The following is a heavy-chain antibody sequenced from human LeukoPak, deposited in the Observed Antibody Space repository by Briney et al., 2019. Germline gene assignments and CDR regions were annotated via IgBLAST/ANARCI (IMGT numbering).Heavy chain of an antibody. CDR1: GFTFSSYA. Sequence: PGGSLRLSCAASGFTFSSYAMSWVRQAPGKGLEWVSAISGSGGSTYYADSVKGRFTISRDNSMNTLYLQMNSLRAEDTAVYYCARYCSSTSCSTPFDFWGQGTLVTVSS. D-gene: IGHD2-2*02. CDR3: ARYCSSTSCSTPFDF. J-gene: IGHJ4*02. V-gene: IGHV3-23*01. CDR2: ISGSGGST.